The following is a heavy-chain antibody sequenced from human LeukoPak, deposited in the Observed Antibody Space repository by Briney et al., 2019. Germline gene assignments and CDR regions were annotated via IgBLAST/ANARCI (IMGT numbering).Heavy chain of an antibody. V-gene: IGHV1-2*02. Sequence: ASVKVSFKASGYTFTGYYMHWVRQAPGQGLEWMGWINPNSGGTNYAQKFQGRFTMTRDTSINTAYMEVSGLRSDDAAVYYCSRGAPTIAMTGTGLDYWGQGTLVAVSS. D-gene: IGHD6-19*01. CDR3: SRGAPTIAMTGTGLDY. CDR1: GYTFTGYY. CDR2: INPNSGGT. J-gene: IGHJ4*02.